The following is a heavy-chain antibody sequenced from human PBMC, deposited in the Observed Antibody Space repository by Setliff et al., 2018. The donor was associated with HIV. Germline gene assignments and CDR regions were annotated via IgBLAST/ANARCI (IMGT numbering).Heavy chain of an antibody. J-gene: IGHJ5*01. V-gene: IGHV4-61*09. CDR3: AMLDTSDYFRNNWFDS. CDR2: IYTDGST. D-gene: IGHD3-22*01. Sequence: SETLSLTCTVSGGSISSGTYYRSWIRQPAGKGLEWIGHIYTDGSTNFNPSLRSRVTISADTPKNQLSLKLTSVTAADTAVYYCAMLDTSDYFRNNWFDSWGQGTLVTVSS. CDR1: GGSISSGTYY.